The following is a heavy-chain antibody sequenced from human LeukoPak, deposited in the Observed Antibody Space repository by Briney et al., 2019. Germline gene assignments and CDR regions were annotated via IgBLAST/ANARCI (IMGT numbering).Heavy chain of an antibody. CDR2: ISYDGSNK. J-gene: IGHJ6*02. D-gene: IGHD4-11*01. V-gene: IGHV3-30*18. Sequence: GRSLRLSCAASGFTFSSYGMHWVRQAPGKGLEWVAVISYDGSNKYYADSVKGRFTISRDNSKNTLYLQMNSLRAEDTAVYYCAKRDYSTLRDYYYYGMDVWGQGTTVTVSS. CDR1: GFTFSSYG. CDR3: AKRDYSTLRDYYYYGMDV.